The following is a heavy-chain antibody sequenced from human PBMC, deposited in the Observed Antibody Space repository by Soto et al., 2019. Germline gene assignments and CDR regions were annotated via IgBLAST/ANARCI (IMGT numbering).Heavy chain of an antibody. J-gene: IGHJ4*02. CDR1: GFTFSSYA. CDR3: AKDHGNIVATTKDC. Sequence: PGGSLRLSCAASGFTFSSYAMSWVRQAPGKGLEWVSAISGSGGSTYYADSVKGRFTISRDNSKNTLYLQMNSLRAEDTAVYYCAKDHGNIVATTKDCWGQGTLVTVSS. V-gene: IGHV3-23*01. CDR2: ISGSGGST. D-gene: IGHD5-12*01.